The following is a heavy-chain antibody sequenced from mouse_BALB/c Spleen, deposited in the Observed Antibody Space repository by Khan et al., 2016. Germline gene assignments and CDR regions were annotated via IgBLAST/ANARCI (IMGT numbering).Heavy chain of an antibody. V-gene: IGHV5-17*02. Sequence: EVELVESGGGLVQPGGSRKLSCAASGFTFSSFGIHWVRQAPEKGLEWVAYISSGSSTIYYEDTVKGRFPISRDNPKNTLFLQMTSLRSEETAMYYCARAGNYRYDGAMDYWGQGTSVTVSS. J-gene: IGHJ4*01. CDR3: ARAGNYRYDGAMDY. D-gene: IGHD2-14*01. CDR1: GFTFSSFG. CDR2: ISSGSSTI.